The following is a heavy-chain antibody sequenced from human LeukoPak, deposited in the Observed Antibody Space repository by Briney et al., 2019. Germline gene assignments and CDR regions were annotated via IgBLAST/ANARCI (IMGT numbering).Heavy chain of an antibody. CDR2: MNPNSGNT. V-gene: IGHV1-8*03. CDR3: ARGQRSSSGYYYYYYYYMDV. CDR1: GYTFTSYD. Sequence: ASVKVSRKASGYTFTSYDINWVRQATGQGLEWMGWMNPNSGNTGYAQKFQGRVTITRNTSISTAYMELSSLRSEDTAVYYCARGQRSSSGYYYYYYYYMDVWGKGTTVTVSS. D-gene: IGHD6-6*01. J-gene: IGHJ6*03.